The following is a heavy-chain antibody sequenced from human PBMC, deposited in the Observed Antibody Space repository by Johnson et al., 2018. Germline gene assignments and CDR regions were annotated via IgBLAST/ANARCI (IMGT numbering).Heavy chain of an antibody. CDR2: ISYDGSNK. CDR3: AKDWERAAVGTGGYFHH. D-gene: IGHD6-13*01. J-gene: IGHJ1*01. V-gene: IGHV3-30*18. CDR1: GFTFSAYG. Sequence: QVQLVESGGGVVQPGRSLRLSCAASGFTFSAYGIHWVRQAPGKGLEWVAVISYDGSNKYFADSVKGRFTISRDNSKNTLNLQRNSLRAEDTAVYYCAKDWERAAVGTGGYFHHWGQGTLVTVSS.